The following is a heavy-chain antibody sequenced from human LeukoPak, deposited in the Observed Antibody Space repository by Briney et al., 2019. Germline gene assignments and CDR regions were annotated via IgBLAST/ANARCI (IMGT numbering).Heavy chain of an antibody. Sequence: PGGSLRLSCAASGFTFSSYAMHWVRQAPGKGLDWVAVISYDGSNKYYADSVKGRFTISRDNAKNSLYLQMNSLRAEDTAVYYCAREGEHCSGTSCYTLHYYYYYMDVWGKGTTVTVSS. V-gene: IGHV3-30-3*01. CDR3: AREGEHCSGTSCYTLHYYYYYMDV. D-gene: IGHD2-2*02. J-gene: IGHJ6*03. CDR1: GFTFSSYA. CDR2: ISYDGSNK.